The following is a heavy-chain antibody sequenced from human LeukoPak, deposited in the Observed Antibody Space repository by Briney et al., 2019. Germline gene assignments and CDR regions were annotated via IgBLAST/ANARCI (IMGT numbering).Heavy chain of an antibody. CDR2: IYSGGST. CDR3: ARGGTVVTHDY. D-gene: IGHD4-23*01. CDR1: GFTVSHNY. J-gene: IGHJ4*02. Sequence: GGSLRLSCAASGFTVSHNYMSWVRQAPGKGLEWVSVIYSGGSTNYADSVKGRFTISRDNSKNTLYLQMNSLRAEDTAVYYCARGGTVVTHDYWGQGTLVTVSS. V-gene: IGHV3-66*01.